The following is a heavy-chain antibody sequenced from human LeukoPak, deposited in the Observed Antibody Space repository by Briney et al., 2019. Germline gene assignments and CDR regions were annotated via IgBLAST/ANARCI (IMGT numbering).Heavy chain of an antibody. CDR1: GGSISSSNW. CDR3: ARQGGLEEWLVSDWFDP. D-gene: IGHD6-19*01. J-gene: IGHJ5*02. Sequence: SETLSLTCAVSGGSISSSNWWSWVRQPPGKGLEWIGEIYHSGSTYYNPSLKSRVTISVDTSKNQFSLKLSSVTAADTAVYYCARQGGLEEWLVSDWFDPWGQGTLVTVSS. CDR2: IYHSGST. V-gene: IGHV4-4*02.